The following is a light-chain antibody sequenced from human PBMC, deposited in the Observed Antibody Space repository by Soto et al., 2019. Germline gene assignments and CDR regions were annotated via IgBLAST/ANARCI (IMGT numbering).Light chain of an antibody. V-gene: IGKV1-39*01. CDR1: QTVESY. J-gene: IGKJ2*01. Sequence: DIQMTQSPSSLSASIGDRVTITCRASQTVESYLNWYQHKPGKAPQLLISGATTLRGGVPSRFSGSASGPDFPLPISCLQPDYVATYYCEQCYSPPYTFGQGTKL. CDR3: EQCYSPPYT. CDR2: GAT.